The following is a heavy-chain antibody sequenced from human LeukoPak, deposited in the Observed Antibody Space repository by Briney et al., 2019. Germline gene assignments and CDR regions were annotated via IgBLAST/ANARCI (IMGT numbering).Heavy chain of an antibody. J-gene: IGHJ4*02. CDR2: ISGSGSGGST. CDR3: AKSGYNRFDY. V-gene: IGHV3-23*01. CDR1: GFTFSSYA. D-gene: IGHD5-24*01. Sequence: GGTLRLSCAASGFTFSSYAMSWVRQAPGKGLEWVSSISGSGSGGSTYYADSVKGRFTISRDNSKNTLYLQMNSLRAEDTAVYYCAKSGYNRFDYWGQGTLVTVSS.